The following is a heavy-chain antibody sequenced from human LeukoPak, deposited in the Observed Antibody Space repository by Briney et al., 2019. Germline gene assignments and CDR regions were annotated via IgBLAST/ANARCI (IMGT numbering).Heavy chain of an antibody. D-gene: IGHD5-24*01. Sequence: PGGSLRLSCAASGFTFRTYWMHWVRQAPGKGLVWVSHIKGDGSATTYADSVKGRFTISRDNAKNTLYLQMNSLRAEDTAVYYCARGFSYNHFDYWGQGTLVTVSS. V-gene: IGHV3-74*01. CDR1: GFTFRTYW. J-gene: IGHJ4*02. CDR3: ARGFSYNHFDY. CDR2: IKGDGSAT.